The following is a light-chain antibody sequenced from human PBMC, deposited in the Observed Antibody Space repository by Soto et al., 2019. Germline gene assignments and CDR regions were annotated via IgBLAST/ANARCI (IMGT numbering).Light chain of an antibody. CDR3: QQVNSYPFT. Sequence: DIQLPQSPSFLSASVGDRVTSTCRASQGISSSFSWYQQKPGKAPKLLIYAASTLQSGVPSRFSGSGSGADCSLTISSLQPEDFANFYCQQVNSYPFTFGGGNKVEIK. V-gene: IGKV1-9*01. J-gene: IGKJ4*01. CDR1: QGISSS. CDR2: AAS.